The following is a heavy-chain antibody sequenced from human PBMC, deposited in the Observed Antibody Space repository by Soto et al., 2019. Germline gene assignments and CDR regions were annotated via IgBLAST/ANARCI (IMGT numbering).Heavy chain of an antibody. J-gene: IGHJ6*02. CDR1: GGTFSSYA. V-gene: IGHV1-69*12. CDR2: IIPIFGTA. CDR3: ASGHPYSSGWSSNYYYGMDV. D-gene: IGHD6-19*01. Sequence: QVQLVQSGAEVKKPGSSVKVSCKASGGTFSSYAISWVRQAPGQGLEWMGGIIPIFGTANYAQKFQGRVTITADESTRTAYMELSSLRSEDTAVYYCASGHPYSSGWSSNYYYGMDVWGQGTTVTVSS.